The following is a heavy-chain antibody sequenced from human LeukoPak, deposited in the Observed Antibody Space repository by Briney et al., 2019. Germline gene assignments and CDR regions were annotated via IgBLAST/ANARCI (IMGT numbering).Heavy chain of an antibody. J-gene: IGHJ4*02. V-gene: IGHV3-23*01. CDR2: ISGSGGST. D-gene: IGHD4-17*01. CDR1: GFTFSSYW. Sequence: GGSLRLSCAASGFTFSSYWMSWVRQAPGKGLEWVSAISGSGGSTYYADSVKGRFTISRDNSKNTLYLQMNSLRAEDTAVYYCAKDVTTVTTTTADYWGQGTLVTVSS. CDR3: AKDVTTVTTTTADY.